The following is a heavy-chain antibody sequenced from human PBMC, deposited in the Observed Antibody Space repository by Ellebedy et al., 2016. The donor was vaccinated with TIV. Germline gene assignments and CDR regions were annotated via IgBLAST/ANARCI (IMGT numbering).Heavy chain of an antibody. V-gene: IGHV3-7*01. J-gene: IGHJ4*02. Sequence: GGSLRLXCAASGFTFSSYWMSWVRQAPGKGLEWVANIKQDGSEKYYVDSVKGRFTISRDNAKNSLYLQMNSLRAEDTAVYYCARDSRYFPLPAFDYWGQGTLVTVSS. CDR2: IKQDGSEK. CDR1: GFTFSSYW. D-gene: IGHD3-9*01. CDR3: ARDSRYFPLPAFDY.